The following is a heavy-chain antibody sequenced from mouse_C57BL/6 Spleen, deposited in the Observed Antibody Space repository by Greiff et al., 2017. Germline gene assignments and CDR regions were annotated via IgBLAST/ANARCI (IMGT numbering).Heavy chain of an antibody. V-gene: IGHV3-6*01. Sequence: EVKVEESGPGLVKPSQSLSLTCSVTGYSITSGYYWNWIRQFPGNKLEWMGYISYDGSNNYNPSLKNRISITRDTSKNQFFLKLNSVTTEDTATYYCARGDYDGAMDYWGQGTSVTVSS. D-gene: IGHD2-4*01. CDR3: ARGDYDGAMDY. J-gene: IGHJ4*01. CDR1: GYSITSGYY. CDR2: ISYDGSN.